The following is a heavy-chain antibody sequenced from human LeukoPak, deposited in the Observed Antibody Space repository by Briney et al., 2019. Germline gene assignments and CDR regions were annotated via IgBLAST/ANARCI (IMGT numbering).Heavy chain of an antibody. CDR1: GFTFSSYA. CDR3: AGMVRAPYYGMDV. J-gene: IGHJ6*04. D-gene: IGHD3-10*01. V-gene: IGHV3-23*01. Sequence: GGSLRLSCAASGFTFSSYAMSWVRQAPGKGLGWVSAISGSGGSTYYADSVKGRFTISRDNSKNTLYLQMNSLRAEDTAVYYCAGMVRAPYYGMDVWGKGTTVTVSS. CDR2: ISGSGGST.